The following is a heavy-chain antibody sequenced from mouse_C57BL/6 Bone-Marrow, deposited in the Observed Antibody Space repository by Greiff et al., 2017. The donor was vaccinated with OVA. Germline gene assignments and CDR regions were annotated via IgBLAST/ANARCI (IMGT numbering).Heavy chain of an antibody. CDR2: IWTGGGT. CDR1: GFSLTSYA. V-gene: IGHV2-9-1*01. Sequence: VQVVESGPGLVAPSQSLSITCTVSGFSLTSYAISWVRQPPGKGLEWLGVIWTGGGTNYNSALKSRLSISKDNSKSQVFLKMNILQTDDTARYYCARNSGHFYWYFDVWGTGTTVTVSS. CDR3: ARNSGHFYWYFDV. J-gene: IGHJ1*03. D-gene: IGHD3-3*01.